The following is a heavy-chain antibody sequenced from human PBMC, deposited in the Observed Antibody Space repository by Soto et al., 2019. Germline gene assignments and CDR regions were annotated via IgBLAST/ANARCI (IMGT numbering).Heavy chain of an antibody. V-gene: IGHV3-30*18. Sequence: QLQRLQSGGGVVQPGRSLRLSCVASGFTFSAFGMHWVRQAPGKGLEWVAVISADGRKTFYADSVKGRFTISRDSPHNALFLVVSSLRGDYTAVYFCAKDRGSWDYYYGMDAWGQGTTVTVSS. CDR1: GFTFSAFG. D-gene: IGHD3-10*01. CDR3: AKDRGSWDYYYGMDA. J-gene: IGHJ6*02. CDR2: ISADGRKT.